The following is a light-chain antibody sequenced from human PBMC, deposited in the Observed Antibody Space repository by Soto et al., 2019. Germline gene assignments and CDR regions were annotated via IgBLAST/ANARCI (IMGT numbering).Light chain of an antibody. J-gene: IGKJ1*01. CDR1: QSIGRW. CDR3: QQYGSSPRT. Sequence: PGDRVTITCRASQSIGRWLAWYQQRPGQAPRLVIYDASSRATGIPDRFSGSGSGTDFTLTISRLEPEDFAVYYCQQYGSSPRTFGQGTKVDIK. V-gene: IGKV3-20*01. CDR2: DAS.